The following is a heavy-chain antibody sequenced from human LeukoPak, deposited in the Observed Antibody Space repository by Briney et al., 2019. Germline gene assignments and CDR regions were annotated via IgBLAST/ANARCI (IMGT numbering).Heavy chain of an antibody. Sequence: SETLSLTCAVYGGSFSGYYWGWIRQPPGKGLEWIGEINHSGSTNYNPSLKSRVTISVDTSKNQFSLKLSSVTAADTAVYYCARVTYYDFWSGYFKGFDYWGQRTLVTVSS. D-gene: IGHD3-3*01. CDR2: INHSGST. J-gene: IGHJ4*02. CDR3: ARVTYYDFWSGYFKGFDY. CDR1: GGSFSGYY. V-gene: IGHV4-34*01.